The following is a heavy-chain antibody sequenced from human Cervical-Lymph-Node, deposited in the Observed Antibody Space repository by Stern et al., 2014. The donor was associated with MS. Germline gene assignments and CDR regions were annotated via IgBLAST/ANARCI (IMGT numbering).Heavy chain of an antibody. D-gene: IGHD5-12*01. V-gene: IGHV7-4-1*02. Sequence: VQLVEAGSELKQPGASVKDSCKASGYTFSRYGMNWVRQAPGPGLEWMGWINTNTGNPSYAQGFTGRFVFSLDTSVSTAYLQISSLKAEDTAVYYCARSEDRGSGYVGWFDPWGQGTLVTVSS. CDR1: GYTFSRYG. J-gene: IGHJ5*02. CDR2: INTNTGNP. CDR3: ARSEDRGSGYVGWFDP.